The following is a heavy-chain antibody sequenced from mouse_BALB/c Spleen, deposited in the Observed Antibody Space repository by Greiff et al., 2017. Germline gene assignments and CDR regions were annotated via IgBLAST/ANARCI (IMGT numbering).Heavy chain of an antibody. Sequence: EVMLVESGGDLVKPGGSLKLSCAASGFTFSSYGMSWVRQTPDKRLEWVATISSGGSYTYYPDSVKGRFTISRDNAKNTLYLQMSSLKSEDTAMYYCARHRSDGYYAMDDWGQGTSVTVSS. J-gene: IGHJ4*01. D-gene: IGHD2-3*01. CDR3: ARHRSDGYYAMDD. CDR2: ISSGGSYT. CDR1: GFTFSSYG. V-gene: IGHV5-6*01.